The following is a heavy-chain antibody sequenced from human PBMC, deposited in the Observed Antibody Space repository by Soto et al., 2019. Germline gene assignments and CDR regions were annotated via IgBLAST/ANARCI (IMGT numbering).Heavy chain of an antibody. Sequence: QPGGSLRLSCAASGFTFSSYSMHWVRQAPGKGQEWVSYISSSSGTIYYADSVKGRFTISRDNAKNSLYLQMNSLRAEDTAVYYCAREGWPFDYWGQGTLVTVS. CDR1: GFTFSSYS. J-gene: IGHJ4*02. CDR2: ISSSSGTI. CDR3: AREGWPFDY. V-gene: IGHV3-48*01.